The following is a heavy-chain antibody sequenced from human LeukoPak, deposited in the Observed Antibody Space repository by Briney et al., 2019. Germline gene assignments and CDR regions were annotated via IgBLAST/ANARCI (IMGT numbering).Heavy chain of an antibody. V-gene: IGHV3-53*01. J-gene: IGHJ3*02. CDR1: GFTVSSNY. CDR2: IYSGDST. CDR3: AKDDCSGGSCYSSGNDAFDI. Sequence: GGSLRLSCAASGFTVSSNYMSWVRQAPGKGLEWVSIIYSGDSTYYADSVKGRFTISRDNSKNTLYLQMSSLRAEDTAVYYCAKDDCSGGSCYSSGNDAFDIWGQGTMVTVSS. D-gene: IGHD2-15*01.